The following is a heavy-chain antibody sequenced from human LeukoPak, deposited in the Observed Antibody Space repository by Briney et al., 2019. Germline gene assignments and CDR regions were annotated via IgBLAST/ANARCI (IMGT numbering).Heavy chain of an antibody. CDR3: AREGGVTYCTYGVCHFDY. Sequence: GASVKVSCKASGYTFTSYDINWVRQATGQGLEWMGWMNPNSGNTGYAQKFQGRVTITRNTSISTAYMELSSLRSEDTAVYYCAREGGVTYCTYGVCHFDYWGQGTLVTVSS. CDR1: GYTFTSYD. V-gene: IGHV1-8*03. CDR2: MNPNSGNT. D-gene: IGHD2-8*01. J-gene: IGHJ4*02.